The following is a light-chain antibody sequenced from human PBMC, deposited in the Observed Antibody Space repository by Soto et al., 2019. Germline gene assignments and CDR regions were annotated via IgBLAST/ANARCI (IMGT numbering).Light chain of an antibody. V-gene: IGLV2-14*01. Sequence: QSVLTQPASVSGSPGQSISISCTGPSSDVGDYISVSWFQHHPGKAPKLMIYEVSNRPSGVSNRFSGSKSANTASLTISGLQAEDEADYYCTSYTSSTTLYVFGTGTKLTVL. J-gene: IGLJ1*01. CDR2: EVS. CDR3: TSYTSSTTLYV. CDR1: SSDVGDYIS.